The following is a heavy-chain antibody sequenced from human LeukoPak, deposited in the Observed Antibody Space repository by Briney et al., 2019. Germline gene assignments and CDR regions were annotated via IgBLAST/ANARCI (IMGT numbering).Heavy chain of an antibody. J-gene: IGHJ3*02. V-gene: IGHV1-8*03. CDR2: MNPNSGNT. CDR3: ARGGDIVVVPAADDAFDI. CDR1: GYTFTSYD. Sequence: ASVKVSCKASGYTFTSYDINWVRQATGQGLEWMGWMNPNSGNTGYAQKFQGRVTITRNTSISTAYMELSSLRSEDTALYYCARGGDIVVVPAADDAFDIWGQGTMVTVSS. D-gene: IGHD2-2*01.